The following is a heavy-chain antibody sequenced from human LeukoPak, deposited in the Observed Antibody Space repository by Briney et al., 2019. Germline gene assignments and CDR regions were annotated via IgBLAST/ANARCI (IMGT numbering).Heavy chain of an antibody. V-gene: IGHV4-61*02. J-gene: IGHJ4*02. D-gene: IGHD3-10*01. CDR2: VYTTGST. CDR1: GGSISSGSYY. CDR3: AREMVRGVSFDY. Sequence: SQTLSLTCTVSGGSISSGSYYWRWIRQPAGKGLEWIGRVYTTGSTNYNPSLKSRVTISVDTSKNQFSLKLSSVTAADTAVYYCAREMVRGVSFDYWGQGTLVTVSS.